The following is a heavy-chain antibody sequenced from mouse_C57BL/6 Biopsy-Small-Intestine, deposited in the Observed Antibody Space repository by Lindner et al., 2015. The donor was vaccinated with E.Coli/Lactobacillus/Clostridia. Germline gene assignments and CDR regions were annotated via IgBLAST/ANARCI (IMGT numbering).Heavy chain of an antibody. Sequence: QLQESGPELVKPGASVKMSCKASGYTFTDYNMHWVKQSHGKSLEWIGYINPNNGGTSYNQKFKGKATLTVNKSSSTAYMELRSLTSEDSAVYYCARYGYDPAWFAYWGQGTLVTVS. D-gene: IGHD2-2*01. J-gene: IGHJ3*01. V-gene: IGHV1-22*01. CDR2: INPNNGGT. CDR3: ARYGYDPAWFAY. CDR1: GYTFTDYN.